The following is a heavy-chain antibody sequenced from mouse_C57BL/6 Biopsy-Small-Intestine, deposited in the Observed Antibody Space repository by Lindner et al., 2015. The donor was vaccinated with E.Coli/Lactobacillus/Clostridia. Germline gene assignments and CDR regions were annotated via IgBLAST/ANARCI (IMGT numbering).Heavy chain of an antibody. D-gene: IGHD1-1*01. V-gene: IGHV1-19*01. J-gene: IGHJ3*01. CDR3: ARDYGSSYQGFAY. CDR2: INPYNGGT. CDR1: GYTFTDYY. Sequence: EVQLQESGPVLVKPGASVKMSCKASGYTFTDYYMNWVKQSHGKGLEWIGVINPYNGGTSYNQKFKGKATLTVDKSSSTAYMELNSLTSEDSTVYYCARDYGSSYQGFAYWGQGTLVTVSA.